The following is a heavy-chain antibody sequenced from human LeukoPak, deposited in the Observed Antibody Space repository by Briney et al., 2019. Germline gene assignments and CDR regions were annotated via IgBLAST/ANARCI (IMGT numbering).Heavy chain of an antibody. D-gene: IGHD5-12*01. J-gene: IGHJ4*02. Sequence: ASVKVSCRASGYTFTSFGISWVRQRPGQGLEWMGWISAYNGNTNYAQKLQGRVTMTTDTSTSTAYMELRSLRSDDTAVYSCTSRGYSGYGQFDYWGQGTLVTVSS. CDR3: TSRGYSGYGQFDY. V-gene: IGHV1-18*01. CDR1: GYTFTSFG. CDR2: ISAYNGNT.